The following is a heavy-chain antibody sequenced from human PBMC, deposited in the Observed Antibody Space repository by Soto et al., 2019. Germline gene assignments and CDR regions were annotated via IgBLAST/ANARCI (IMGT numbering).Heavy chain of an antibody. CDR2: IYHSGDT. D-gene: IGHD2-21*02. Sequence: SETLSLTCTVSGGSMNNYFWSWIRQPPGKGLEWIGYIYHSGDTDYNPSVKSRVTISVDTSKNQFSLRLTSVTAADTAVYYCARNRGNFHFDSWGPGTLVTVSS. V-gene: IGHV4-59*01. J-gene: IGHJ4*02. CDR3: ARNRGNFHFDS. CDR1: GGSMNNYF.